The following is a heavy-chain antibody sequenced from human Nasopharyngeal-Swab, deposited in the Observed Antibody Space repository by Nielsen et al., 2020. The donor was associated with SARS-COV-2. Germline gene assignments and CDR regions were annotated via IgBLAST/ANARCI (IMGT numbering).Heavy chain of an antibody. CDR1: GYSFTSYW. J-gene: IGHJ3*02. Sequence: GESLKISCKGSGYSFTSYWIGWVRQMPGQGLEWMGIIYPGDSDTRYSPSFQGQVTISADKSISTAYLQWSSLKASDTAMYYCARQTIYGGNSHDAFDIWGQGTMVTVSS. CDR3: ARQTIYGGNSHDAFDI. D-gene: IGHD4-23*01. CDR2: IYPGDSDT. V-gene: IGHV5-51*01.